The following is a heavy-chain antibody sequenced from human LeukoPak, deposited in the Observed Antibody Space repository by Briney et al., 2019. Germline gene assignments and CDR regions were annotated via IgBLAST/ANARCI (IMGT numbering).Heavy chain of an antibody. D-gene: IGHD6-13*01. J-gene: IGHJ6*02. V-gene: IGHV3-11*01. CDR3: ARDRRIAAAGGDYYYYGMDV. CDR1: GFTFSDYY. CDR2: ISSSGSTL. Sequence: AGSLRLSCAASGFTFSDYYMSWIRQAPGKGLEWVSYISSSGSTLYHADSVKGRFTTSRDNAKNSLYLQMNSLRAEDTAVYYCARDRRIAAAGGDYYYYGMDVWGQGTTVTVSS.